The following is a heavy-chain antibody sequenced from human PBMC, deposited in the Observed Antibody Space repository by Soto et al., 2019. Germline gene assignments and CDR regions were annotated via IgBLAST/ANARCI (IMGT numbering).Heavy chain of an antibody. Sequence: QVQLQQWGAGLLKPSETLSLTCAVYGWSFSGYYWSWIRQPPGKGLEWIGEINRRGRTNYNQTLKSRVTISVDTSKNQLSLRLSSVTAADTAVYYCARGHPRWDYYGMDVLGQGTTVTVSS. CDR3: ARGHPRWDYYGMDV. J-gene: IGHJ6*02. CDR2: INRRGRT. V-gene: IGHV4-34*01. D-gene: IGHD1-26*01. CDR1: GWSFSGYY.